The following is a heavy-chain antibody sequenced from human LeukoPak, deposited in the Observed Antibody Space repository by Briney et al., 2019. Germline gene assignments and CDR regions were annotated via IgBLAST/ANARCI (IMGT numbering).Heavy chain of an antibody. CDR3: ARFTYGDYPGGGYFDY. D-gene: IGHD4-17*01. Sequence: PGVSLRLSCAASGFTVSSNYMSWVRQAPGKGLEWVSVIYSGGSTYYADSVKGRFTISRDNSKNTLYLQMNSLRAEDTAVYYCARFTYGDYPGGGYFDYWGQGTLVTVSS. J-gene: IGHJ4*02. CDR1: GFTVSSNY. V-gene: IGHV3-66*02. CDR2: IYSGGST.